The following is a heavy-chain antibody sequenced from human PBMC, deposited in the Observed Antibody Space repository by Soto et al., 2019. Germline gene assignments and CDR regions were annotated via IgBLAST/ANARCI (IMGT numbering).Heavy chain of an antibody. V-gene: IGHV6-1*01. D-gene: IGHD6-19*01. CDR1: GDSVSSNSAA. CDR2: TYYRSRWYN. CDR3: AREFGSGRYGFDY. Sequence: SQTLSLTCVISGDSVSSNSAAWNWIRQSTSRGLEWLGRTYYRSRWYNDYAVSVRSRITVNADTSKNQFSLQLNSVTPEDTAVYYCAREFGSGRYGFDYWGQGTLVTVSS. J-gene: IGHJ4*02.